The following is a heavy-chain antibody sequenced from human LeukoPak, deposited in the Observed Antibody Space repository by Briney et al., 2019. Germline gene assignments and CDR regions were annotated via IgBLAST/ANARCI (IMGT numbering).Heavy chain of an antibody. V-gene: IGHV3-66*02. CDR3: ARAVTVTTSYWFDP. D-gene: IGHD4-17*01. Sequence: PGGSLRLSCAASGFTVSSNYMSWVRQAQGKGLEWVSVIYSGGSTYYADSVKGRFTISKDNSKNTLYLQMNSLRAEDTAVYYCARAVTVTTSYWFDPWGQGTLVTVSS. CDR2: IYSGGST. J-gene: IGHJ5*02. CDR1: GFTVSSNY.